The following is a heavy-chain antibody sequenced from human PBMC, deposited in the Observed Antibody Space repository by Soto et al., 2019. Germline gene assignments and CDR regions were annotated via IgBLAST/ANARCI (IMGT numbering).Heavy chain of an antibody. CDR1: GFTFNTYS. CDR2: ISGSSTTK. D-gene: IGHD2-15*01. J-gene: IGHJ4*02. CDR3: ATDKLGYCSDGRCYRPGYFEN. V-gene: IGHV3-48*01. Sequence: GGSLRLSCAASGFTFNTYSMNWVRQAPGKGLEWVSYISGSSTTKYYADSVKGRFTISRDNAKNSLYLQMNSLRAEDTAVYYCATDKLGYCSDGRCYRPGYFENWGQGTPVTVSS.